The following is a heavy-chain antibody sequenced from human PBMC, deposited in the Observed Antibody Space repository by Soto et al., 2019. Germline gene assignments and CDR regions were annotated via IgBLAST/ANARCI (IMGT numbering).Heavy chain of an antibody. V-gene: IGHV5-51*01. CDR2: IYLADSET. J-gene: IGHJ4*02. CDR3: ARRPWLSGYYDY. CDR1: GYSFFSHW. Sequence: GESLKISCKGSGYSFFSHWIGWVRQMPGKGLEWVGIIYLADSETRYSPSFQGQVTISVDKSINTAYLQWSSLKASDTAMYYCARRPWLSGYYDYWGQGTLVTVSS. D-gene: IGHD3-22*01.